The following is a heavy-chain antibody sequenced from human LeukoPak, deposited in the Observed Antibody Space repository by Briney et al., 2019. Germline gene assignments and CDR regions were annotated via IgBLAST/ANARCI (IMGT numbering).Heavy chain of an antibody. V-gene: IGHV4-38-2*01. D-gene: IGHD3-16*01. J-gene: IGHJ3*02. CDR2: IYHSGST. Sequence: PGGSLRLSCAASGFTFSTYTMNWVRQAPGKGLEWIGSIYHSGSTYYNPSLKSRVTISVDTSKNQFSLKLSSVTAAATAVYYCAIMTLQQIDAFDIWGQGTMVTVS. CDR1: GFTFSTYT. CDR3: AIMTLQQIDAFDI.